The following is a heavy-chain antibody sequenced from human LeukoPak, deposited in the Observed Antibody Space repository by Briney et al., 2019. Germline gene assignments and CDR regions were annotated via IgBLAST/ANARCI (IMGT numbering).Heavy chain of an antibody. CDR1: GYTFTGYF. CDR2: INPNSGGT. J-gene: IGHJ4*02. V-gene: IGHV1-2*02. Sequence: ASVTVSCKASGYTFTGYFMHWVRQAPGQGLEWMGWINPNSGGTNYAQKFQGRVTMTRDTSISTTSMELSSLTFDDTAVYYCARAYTGFEAFDFWGQGTLVTVSS. D-gene: IGHD5-12*01. CDR3: ARAYTGFEAFDF.